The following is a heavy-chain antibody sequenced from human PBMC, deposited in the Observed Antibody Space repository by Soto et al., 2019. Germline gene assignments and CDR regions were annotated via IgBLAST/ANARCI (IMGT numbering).Heavy chain of an antibody. J-gene: IGHJ4*02. CDR1: GDNFISCD. CDR3: SRDQPWSSYCFGYCYGYFYY. V-gene: IGHV1-3*01. CDR2: VNAGHGNT. D-gene: IGHD2-21*02. Sequence: ASEKVSCNASGDNFISCDMHWVRLVHGQRHEWMGWVNAGHGNTKYSQKFQGRVTITRDTSSSTAYMELSSLRSDDAAGYYCSRDQPWSSYCFGYCYGYFYYWGQGTLVTVSS.